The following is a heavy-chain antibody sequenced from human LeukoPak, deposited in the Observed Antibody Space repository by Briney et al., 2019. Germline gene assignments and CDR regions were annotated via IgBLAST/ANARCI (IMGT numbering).Heavy chain of an antibody. Sequence: SETLSLTCAVSGGXIGSNNWWSWVRQPPGKGLEWIGEIYHHGATNYNPSLKSRVTLSVDKSKNQFSLELRSVTAADTAVYYCARGPSVAAHLDYWGQGTLVTVSS. J-gene: IGHJ4*02. CDR3: ARGPSVAAHLDY. V-gene: IGHV4-4*02. CDR1: GGXIGSNNW. CDR2: IYHHGAT. D-gene: IGHD5-12*01.